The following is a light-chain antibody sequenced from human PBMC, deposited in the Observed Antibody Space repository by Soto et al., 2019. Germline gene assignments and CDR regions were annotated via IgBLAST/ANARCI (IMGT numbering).Light chain of an antibody. CDR2: EVS. J-gene: IGLJ2*01. V-gene: IGLV2-14*01. CDR1: SSDVGGYNY. CDR3: SSYTSSSKVV. Sequence: QSALTQPASVSGSPGQSITISCTGTSSDVGGYNYVSWYQHHPGKAPKLIIYEVSNRPSGVSNRFSGSKSGNTASLTISGLQAEDEADYYCSSYTSSSKVVFGGGTQLTVL.